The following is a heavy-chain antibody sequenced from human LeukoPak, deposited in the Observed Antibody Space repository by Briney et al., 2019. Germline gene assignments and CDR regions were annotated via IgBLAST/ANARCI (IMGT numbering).Heavy chain of an antibody. CDR3: ARHRVYDXXYPIWXXX. D-gene: IGHD6-13*01. CDR2: IYYSGNT. CDR1: GGSIRSSGYY. Sequence: SETLSLTCTVSGGSIRSSGYYWAWIRQPLGKGLESIANIYYSGNTYYNPSLKSRVTISVDTSKNQFSLKLTSVTAAGRAVYYCARHRVYDXXYPIWXXXWGQGTXXTVS. V-gene: IGHV4-39*01. J-gene: IGHJ5*02.